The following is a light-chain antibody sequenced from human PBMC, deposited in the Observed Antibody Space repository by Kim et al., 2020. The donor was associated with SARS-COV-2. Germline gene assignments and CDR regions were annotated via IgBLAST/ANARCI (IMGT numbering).Light chain of an antibody. CDR2: GKN. CDR3: NSRGSNDNVL. V-gene: IGLV3-19*01. Sequence: VALGQTVRITCQGDSLKNYYATWYQQKPGQAPIVVIYGKNNRPSGIPDRFSGSSSGDTASLTITGTQAGDEADYYCNSRGSNDNVLFGGGTQLTVL. CDR1: SLKNYY. J-gene: IGLJ2*01.